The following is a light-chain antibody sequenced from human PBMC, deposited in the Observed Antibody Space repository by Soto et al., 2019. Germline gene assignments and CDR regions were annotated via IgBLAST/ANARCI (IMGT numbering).Light chain of an antibody. CDR3: QQYGSSPRT. CDR2: SAS. CDR1: QSVTSSH. J-gene: IGKJ1*01. V-gene: IGKV3-20*01. Sequence: EIVLTQSPGTLSLSPGERATLACRASQSVTSSHLAWYQQKPGQAPRLLIYSASSRASGIPDRFSGSGSGTDFTLTISRLEPEDFAVYYCQQYGSSPRTFGQGTKVEIK.